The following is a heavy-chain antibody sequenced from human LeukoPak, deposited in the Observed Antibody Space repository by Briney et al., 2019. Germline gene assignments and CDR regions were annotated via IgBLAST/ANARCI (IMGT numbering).Heavy chain of an antibody. Sequence: GGSLRLSCAASGFIFSDYYMTWIRQAPGKGREGLSYIDSSCGVIYYADSVQGRFTISEDTAKNSLYMQLNSLRAEDTAVYYCARGPARYYDSSGYYGPFDYWGQGTLVTVSS. V-gene: IGHV3-11*04. D-gene: IGHD3-22*01. CDR3: ARGPARYYDSSGYYGPFDY. CDR2: IDSSCGVI. J-gene: IGHJ4*02. CDR1: GFIFSDYY.